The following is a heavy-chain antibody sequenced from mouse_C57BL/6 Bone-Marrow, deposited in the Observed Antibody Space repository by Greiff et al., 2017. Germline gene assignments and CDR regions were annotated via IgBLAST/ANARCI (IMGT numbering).Heavy chain of an antibody. CDR1: GYTFTDYY. J-gene: IGHJ4*01. CDR3: ARSRYGYDDAMDY. CDR2: INPYNGGT. D-gene: IGHD2-2*01. Sequence: VQLKESGPVLVKPGASVKMSCKASGYTFTDYYMNWVKQSHGKSLEWIGVINPYNGGTSYNQKFKGKATLTVDKSSSTAYMELNSLTSEDSAVYYCARSRYGYDDAMDYWGQGTSVTVSS. V-gene: IGHV1-19*01.